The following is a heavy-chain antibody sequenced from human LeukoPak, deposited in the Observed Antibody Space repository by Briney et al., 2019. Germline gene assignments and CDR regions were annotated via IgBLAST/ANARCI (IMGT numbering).Heavy chain of an antibody. Sequence: ALVKVSCKASGYSFTGYGINWVRQAPGQGLEWMGWISNDNGITNYAQQFQGRVTMDTETYTSTAYMELRSLRSDDTAVYYCARGGFDYYGSGRAFDFWGQGTLVTVSS. CDR1: GYSFTGYG. D-gene: IGHD3-10*01. J-gene: IGHJ4*02. CDR3: ARGGFDYYGSGRAFDF. V-gene: IGHV1-18*01. CDR2: ISNDNGIT.